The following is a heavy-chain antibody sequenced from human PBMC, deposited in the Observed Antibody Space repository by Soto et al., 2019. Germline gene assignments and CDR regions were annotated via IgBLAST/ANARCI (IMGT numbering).Heavy chain of an antibody. CDR3: ARHLSLSKATVTLNYFDY. D-gene: IGHD4-17*01. J-gene: IGHJ4*02. CDR1: GGSISSSSYY. V-gene: IGHV4-39*01. Sequence: QLQLQESGPGLVKPSETLSLTCTVSGGSISSSSYYWGWIRQSPGKGLEWIGSIYYSGSTYYNPSLKSRVTISVDTSKNQFSLKLSSVTAADTAVYYCARHLSLSKATVTLNYFDYWGQGTLVTVSS. CDR2: IYYSGST.